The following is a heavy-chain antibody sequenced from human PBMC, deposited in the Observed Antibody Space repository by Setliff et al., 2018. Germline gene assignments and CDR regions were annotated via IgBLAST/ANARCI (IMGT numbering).Heavy chain of an antibody. D-gene: IGHD2-21*01. J-gene: IGHJ6*03. Sequence: SVKVSCKASGGTFSSYAISWVRQAPGQGLEWMGRIIPIFGTANYAQKFQGRVTITADKSTSTAYMELSSLRSEDTAVYYCAREGLIADTTYYYYYYMDVRGKGTTVTVSS. V-gene: IGHV1-69*06. CDR1: GGTFSSYA. CDR3: AREGLIADTTYYYYYYMDV. CDR2: IIPIFGTA.